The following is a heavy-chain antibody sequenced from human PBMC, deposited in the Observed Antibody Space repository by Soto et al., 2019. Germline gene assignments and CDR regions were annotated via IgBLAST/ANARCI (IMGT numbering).Heavy chain of an antibody. CDR2: INHSGST. D-gene: IGHD5-18*01. CDR1: GGSFSGYY. CDR3: GRVRAGYFGWLDP. Sequence: SETLSRTGAIDGGSFSGYYWSWIRQPPGKGLEWIGEINHSGSTNYTPSLKSRVTISVDTSKNQSSLKLSSVTAADTAVYYCGRVRAGYFGWLDPCGKETLVTVSS. V-gene: IGHV4-34*01. J-gene: IGHJ5*02.